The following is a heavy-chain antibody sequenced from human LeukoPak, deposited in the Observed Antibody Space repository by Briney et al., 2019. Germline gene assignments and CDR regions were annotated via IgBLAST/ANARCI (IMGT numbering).Heavy chain of an antibody. J-gene: IGHJ6*03. CDR1: GFTFDDHA. CDR2: ISWDGGST. CDR3: AKDSGDFWSGRIDYYYYYMDV. V-gene: IGHV3-43D*03. D-gene: IGHD3-3*01. Sequence: PGGSLRLSCAASGFTFDDHAMHWVRQAPGKGLEWVSLISWDGGSTYYADSVKGRFTISRDNSKNSLYLQTNSLRAEDTALYYCAKDSGDFWSGRIDYYYYYMDVWGKGTTVTVSS.